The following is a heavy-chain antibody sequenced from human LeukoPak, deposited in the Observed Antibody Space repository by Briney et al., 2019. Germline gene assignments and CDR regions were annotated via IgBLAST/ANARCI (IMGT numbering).Heavy chain of an antibody. Sequence: ASVKVSCKVSGYTLTELSMHWVRQAPGKGLEWMGGFDPEDGETIYAQKFQGRFTISRDNSENTLYLQMTSLRAEDTAVYYCARVPAILQLWTVENYGMDVWGQGTTVTVSS. V-gene: IGHV1-24*01. CDR1: GYTLTELS. CDR3: ARVPAILQLWTVENYGMDV. CDR2: FDPEDGET. D-gene: IGHD5-18*01. J-gene: IGHJ6*02.